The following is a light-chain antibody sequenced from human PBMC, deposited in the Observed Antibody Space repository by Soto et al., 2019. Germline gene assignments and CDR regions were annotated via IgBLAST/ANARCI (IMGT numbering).Light chain of an antibody. CDR2: DAS. V-gene: IGKV1-5*01. J-gene: IGKJ4*01. CDR1: QSITSW. CDR3: QQYNSHDDIA. Sequence: DIPMTQSPSTLSASVGDRVTITCRVSQSITSWLAWYQQKPGKAPNLLIYDASSLQSGVPSRFSGSGSGTEFTLTISSLQPDDSATYYCQQYNSHDDIAFGRGTKVDIK.